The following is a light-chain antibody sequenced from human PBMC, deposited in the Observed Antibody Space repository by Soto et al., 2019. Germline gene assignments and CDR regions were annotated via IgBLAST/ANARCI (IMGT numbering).Light chain of an antibody. V-gene: IGLV1-51*01. J-gene: IGLJ1*01. CDR3: GTWDSSLSAYNYV. CDR2: DNN. Sequence: QSVLTQPPSVSGAPGQRVTISCTGSSSNIGAGFDVHWYHQIAGTAPKLLIYDNNKRPSGIPDRFSGSKSGTSATLGITGLQTGDEADYYCGTWDSSLSAYNYVFGTGTKVTVL. CDR1: SSNIGAGFD.